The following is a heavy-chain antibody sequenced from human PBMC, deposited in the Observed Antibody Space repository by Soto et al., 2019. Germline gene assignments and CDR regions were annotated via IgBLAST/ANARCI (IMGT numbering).Heavy chain of an antibody. Sequence: QVQLQESGPGLVKPSQTLSLTCTVSGGSISSGDYYWSWIRQPPGKGLEWIGYIYYSGSTYYNPSLKSRVTRSVDTSTNQFPLKLSSVTAADTAVYYCARSRVPLRVGDGRGGSCYSGYFDYWGQGTLVTVSS. J-gene: IGHJ4*02. D-gene: IGHD2-15*01. CDR1: GGSISSGDYY. CDR3: ARSRVPLRVGDGRGGSCYSGYFDY. V-gene: IGHV4-30-4*01. CDR2: IYYSGST.